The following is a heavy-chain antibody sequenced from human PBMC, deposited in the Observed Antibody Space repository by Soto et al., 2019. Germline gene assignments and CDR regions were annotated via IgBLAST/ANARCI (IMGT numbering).Heavy chain of an antibody. CDR1: GGTFSSYA. Sequence: QVQLVQSGAEVKKPGSSVKVSCKASGGTFSSYAISWVRQAPGQGLEWMGGIIPIFGTANYAQKFQGRVTITADESTSTAYMELSSLRSEDTAVYYCARERREPDGSGSYSYYYYYYGMDVWGQGTTVTVSS. CDR2: IIPIFGTA. D-gene: IGHD3-10*01. CDR3: ARERREPDGSGSYSYYYYYYGMDV. V-gene: IGHV1-69*01. J-gene: IGHJ6*02.